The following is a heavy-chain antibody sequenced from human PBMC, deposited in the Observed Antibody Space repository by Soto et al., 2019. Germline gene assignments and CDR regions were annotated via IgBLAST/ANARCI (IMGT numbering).Heavy chain of an antibody. J-gene: IGHJ6*02. Sequence: ASVKVSCKASGYTFTSYAMHWVRQAPGQRLEWMGWINAGNGNTKYSQKFQGRVTITRDTSASTAYMELSSLRSEDTAVYYCARSRITETKYYYGMDIWSQGTTVTVSS. CDR2: INAGNGNT. D-gene: IGHD1-20*01. CDR3: ARSRITETKYYYGMDI. CDR1: GYTFTSYA. V-gene: IGHV1-3*01.